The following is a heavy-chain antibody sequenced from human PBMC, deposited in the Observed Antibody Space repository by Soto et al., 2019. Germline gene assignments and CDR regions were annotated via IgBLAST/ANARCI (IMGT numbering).Heavy chain of an antibody. CDR1: GFTFSSYG. CDR3: AREDSSSPPSELELPLDYYYGMDV. Sequence: GGSLRLSCAASGFTFSSYGMHWVRQAPGKGLEWVAVIWYDGSNKYYADSVKGRFTISRDNSKNTLYLQMNSLRAEDTAVYYCAREDSSSPPSELELPLDYYYGMDVWGQGTTVTVSS. V-gene: IGHV3-33*01. J-gene: IGHJ6*02. CDR2: IWYDGSNK. D-gene: IGHD1-7*01.